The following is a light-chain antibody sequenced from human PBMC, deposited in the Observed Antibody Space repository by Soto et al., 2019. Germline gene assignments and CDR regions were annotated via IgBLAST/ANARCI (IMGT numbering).Light chain of an antibody. CDR3: HQYGGSPYT. Sequence: EIVLTQSPGTLSLSPGERATLSCRASQSVRSNYLAWYQQKPGQAPRLLIYGASSRGTGIPDRFSGTGSGTDFTLTISRLEPEDFEVYYCHQYGGSPYTFGRGTKLEIK. V-gene: IGKV3-20*01. CDR2: GAS. CDR1: QSVRSNY. J-gene: IGKJ2*01.